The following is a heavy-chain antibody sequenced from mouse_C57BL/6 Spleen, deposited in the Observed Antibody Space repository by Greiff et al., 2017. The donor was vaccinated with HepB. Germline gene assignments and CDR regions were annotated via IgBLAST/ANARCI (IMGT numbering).Heavy chain of an antibody. CDR2: INPNNGGT. J-gene: IGHJ3*01. CDR1: GYTFTDYN. CDR3: ARPGSSYGRFAY. V-gene: IGHV1-18*01. Sequence: VQLQQSGPELVKPGASVKIPCKASGYTFTDYNMDWVKQSHGKSLEWIGDINPNNGGTIYNQKFKGKTTLTVDKSSSTAYMELRSLTSEDTAVYYCARPGSSYGRFAYWGQGTLVTVSA. D-gene: IGHD1-1*01.